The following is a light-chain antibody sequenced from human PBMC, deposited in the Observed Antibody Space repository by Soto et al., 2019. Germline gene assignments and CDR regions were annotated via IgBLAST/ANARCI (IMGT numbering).Light chain of an antibody. Sequence: DIQMTQSPSSRSATVRDRVTITCRASQNISNFLNWYQQRPGKAPKLLIYAASSMHSGIPSRFSASGSGTYFTLTISSLQPEDFATYSCQQSHISSWTFGQGTKVEIK. CDR3: QQSHISSWT. V-gene: IGKV1-39*01. CDR1: QNISNF. J-gene: IGKJ1*01. CDR2: AAS.